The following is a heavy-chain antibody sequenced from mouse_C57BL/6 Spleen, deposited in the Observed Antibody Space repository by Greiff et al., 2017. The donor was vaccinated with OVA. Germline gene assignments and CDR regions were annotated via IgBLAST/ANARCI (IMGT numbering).Heavy chain of an antibody. V-gene: IGHV1-15*01. Sequence: VKLQQSGAELVRPGASVTLSCKASGYTFTDYEMHWVKQTPVHGLEWIGAIDPETGGTAYNQKFKGKAILTADKSSITAYMELRSLTSEDSAVYYCTRESIYYDYEGFAYWGQGTLVTVSA. CDR1: GYTFTDYE. CDR3: TRESIYYDYEGFAY. J-gene: IGHJ3*01. CDR2: IDPETGGT. D-gene: IGHD2-4*01.